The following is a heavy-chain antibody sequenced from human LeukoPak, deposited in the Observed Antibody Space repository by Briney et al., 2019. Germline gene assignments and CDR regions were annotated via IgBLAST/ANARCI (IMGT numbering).Heavy chain of an antibody. CDR1: GFTFSSYA. CDR3: ARARYDSSGRGYYFDY. V-gene: IGHV3-30-3*01. CDR2: ISYDGSNK. D-gene: IGHD3-22*01. Sequence: GGSLRLSCAASGFTFSSYAMHWVRQAPGKGLEWVAVISYDGSNKYYADSVKGRFTISRDNSKNTLYLQMNSLRAEDTAVYYCARARYDSSGRGYYFDYWGQGTLVTVSS. J-gene: IGHJ4*02.